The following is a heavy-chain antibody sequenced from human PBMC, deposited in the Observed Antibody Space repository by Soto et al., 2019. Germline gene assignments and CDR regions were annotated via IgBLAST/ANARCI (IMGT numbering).Heavy chain of an antibody. CDR2: INPSGGST. J-gene: IGHJ5*02. CDR3: VRGYLIAAAGTVWFDL. Sequence: ASVKVSCKASGYTFTSYYMHWVRQAPGQGLEWMGIINPSGGSTSYAQKFQGRVNMTRDTSTSTVYMELSSLRSEDTAVCYCVRGYLIAAAGTVWFDLWGQRILVIFSS. D-gene: IGHD6-13*01. CDR1: GYTFTSYY. V-gene: IGHV1-46*01.